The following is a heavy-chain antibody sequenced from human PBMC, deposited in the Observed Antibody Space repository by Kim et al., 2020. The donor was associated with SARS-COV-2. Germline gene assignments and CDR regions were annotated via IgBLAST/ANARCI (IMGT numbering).Heavy chain of an antibody. CDR1: GFTFDDYD. Sequence: GGSLRLSCAASGFTFDDYDMNWVRQAPGKGLEWVSYISWSGSTIYYADSVKGRFTISRDNAKNSLYLQMNSLRAEDTAVYYCAGETSGMGVCGQWSTVTASS. J-gene: IGHJ6*02. V-gene: IGHV3-48*03. CDR3: AGETSGMGV. CDR2: ISWSGSTI.